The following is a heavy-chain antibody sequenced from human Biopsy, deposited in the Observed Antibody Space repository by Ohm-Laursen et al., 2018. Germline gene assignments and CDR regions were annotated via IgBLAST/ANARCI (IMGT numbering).Heavy chain of an antibody. CDR2: ITGGGNYI. CDR1: GVTLSGYA. Sequence: SLRLSCAASGVTLSGYAMNWVRQAPGKGLEWVSSITGGGNYINYADSVRGRFTISRDNSKNSVYLVMSSLRAEDTAVYFCANAGYAPPYFDLWGRGTVVTVSS. D-gene: IGHD5-12*01. J-gene: IGHJ4*02. CDR3: ANAGYAPPYFDL. V-gene: IGHV3-21*06.